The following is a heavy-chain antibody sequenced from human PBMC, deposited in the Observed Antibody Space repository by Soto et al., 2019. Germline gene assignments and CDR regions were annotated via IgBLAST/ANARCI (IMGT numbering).Heavy chain of an antibody. J-gene: IGHJ6*02. CDR3: VRLDCSGTSCYFYGLDV. CDR1: GFTFTSST. Sequence: QLVESGGGLVKPGGSLRLSCAASGFTFTSSTMKWVRQAPGKGLEWVSSISSGSSDKYYADSVRGRFTISRDDAKNSVYLQMKGLRAEDSAVYYCVRLDCSGTSCYFYGLDVWGQGTTVTVSS. CDR2: ISSGSSDK. D-gene: IGHD2-2*01. V-gene: IGHV3-21*06.